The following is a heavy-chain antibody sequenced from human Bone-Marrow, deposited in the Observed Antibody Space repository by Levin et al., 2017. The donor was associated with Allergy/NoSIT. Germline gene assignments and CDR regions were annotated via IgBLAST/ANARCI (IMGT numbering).Heavy chain of an antibody. Sequence: PGGSLRLSCAASGFTFDDYAMHWVRQAPGKGLEWVSGISWNSGSIGYADSVKGRFTISRDNAKNSLYLQMNSLRAEDTALYYCAKDGHYYDSSGYYSGHNYGMDVWGQGTTVTVSS. V-gene: IGHV3-9*01. CDR2: ISWNSGSI. J-gene: IGHJ6*02. D-gene: IGHD3-22*01. CDR3: AKDGHYYDSSGYYSGHNYGMDV. CDR1: GFTFDDYA.